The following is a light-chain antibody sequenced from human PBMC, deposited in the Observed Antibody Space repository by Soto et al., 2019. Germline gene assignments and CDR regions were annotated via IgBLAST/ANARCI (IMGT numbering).Light chain of an antibody. CDR3: CSSS. CDR2: DVS. CDR1: SSDVGGYNY. J-gene: IGLJ2*01. V-gene: IGLV2-11*01. Sequence: QSVLTQPRSVSGSPGQSVTISCTGTSSDVGGYNYVSWYQQHPGKAPKLMIYDVSKRPSGVPDRFSGSKSGNTASLTISGLQAEDEADYYCCSSSFGGGTKLTVL.